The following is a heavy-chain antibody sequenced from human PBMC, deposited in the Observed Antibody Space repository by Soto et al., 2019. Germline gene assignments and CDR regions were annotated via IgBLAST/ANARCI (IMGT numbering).Heavy chain of an antibody. CDR3: AKGVVVPAAIPDYYGMDV. CDR2: IIPIFGTA. J-gene: IGHJ6*02. Sequence: QVQLVQSGAEVKKPGSSVKVSCKASGGTFSSYAISWVRQAPGQGLEWMGGIIPIFGTANYAQKFQGRVTITADESTSTAYMELSSLRSEDTAVYYCAKGVVVPAAIPDYYGMDVWGQGTTVTVSS. D-gene: IGHD2-2*01. CDR1: GGTFSSYA. V-gene: IGHV1-69*01.